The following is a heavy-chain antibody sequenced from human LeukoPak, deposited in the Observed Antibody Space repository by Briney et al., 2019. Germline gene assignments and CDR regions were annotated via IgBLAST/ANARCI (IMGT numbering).Heavy chain of an antibody. CDR1: GFFISSGYY. Sequence: PSETLSLTCAVPGFFISSGYYWGWIRQPPGKGLEWIASIYRNGNTFYNPSLQSRVTISVDTSRNQISLQLGSATAADTAVYYCARAYSRTPGDYYFDSWGQGTVVTVSS. CDR3: ARAYSRTPGDYYFDS. J-gene: IGHJ4*02. D-gene: IGHD4-11*01. CDR2: IYRNGNT. V-gene: IGHV4-38-2*01.